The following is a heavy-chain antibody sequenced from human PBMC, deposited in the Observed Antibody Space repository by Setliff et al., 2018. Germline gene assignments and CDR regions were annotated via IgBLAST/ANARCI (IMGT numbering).Heavy chain of an antibody. CDR2: MYHSGST. CDR3: AKEHVVISFVNNVHHHYGIDV. V-gene: IGHV4-38-2*02. J-gene: IGHJ6*02. D-gene: IGHD2-21*01. CDR1: YYSISSGYY. Sequence: SETLSLTCAVSYYSISSGYYWGWSRQPPGKGPEWIGGMYHSGSTYYSPSLESRVTISVDTSKNHFSLRMTSVTAADTAVYFCAKEHVVISFVNNVHHHYGIDVWGQGTTVTVSS.